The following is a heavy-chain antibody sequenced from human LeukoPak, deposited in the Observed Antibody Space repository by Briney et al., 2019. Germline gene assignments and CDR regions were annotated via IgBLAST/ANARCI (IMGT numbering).Heavy chain of an antibody. V-gene: IGHV3-9*01. J-gene: IGHJ4*02. Sequence: SLRLSCAASGFTFDDYAMHWVRQAPGKGLEWVSGISWNSGSIGYADSVKGRFTISRDNAKNSLYLQMNSLRAEDTALYYCAKDLSHYDSSGLGYWGQGTLVTVSS. D-gene: IGHD3-22*01. CDR1: GFTFDDYA. CDR3: AKDLSHYDSSGLGY. CDR2: ISWNSGSI.